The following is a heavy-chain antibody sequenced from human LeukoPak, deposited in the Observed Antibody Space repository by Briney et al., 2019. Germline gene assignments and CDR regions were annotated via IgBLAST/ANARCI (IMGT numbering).Heavy chain of an antibody. CDR3: ARNPVLGCTAGSCYSRSVWFDP. CDR2: ISHSGKT. Sequence: PSETLSLTCAVSGGSISSGDSSWNWIRQPPGEGLEWIGYISHSGKTYYNPSLKSRVTISVDRSKNQFSLNLNSVTAADTAVYYCARNPVLGCTAGSCYSRSVWFDPWGQGTLVIVSS. J-gene: IGHJ5*02. CDR1: GGSISSGDSS. V-gene: IGHV4-30-2*01. D-gene: IGHD2-15*01.